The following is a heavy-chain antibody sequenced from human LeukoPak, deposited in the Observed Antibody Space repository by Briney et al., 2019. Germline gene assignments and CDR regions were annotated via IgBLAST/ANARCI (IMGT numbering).Heavy chain of an antibody. J-gene: IGHJ6*02. Sequence: GGSLRLSCAASGFTFSSYSMNWVRQAPGKGLEWVSAISGSGGSTYYADSVKGRFTISRDNPKNTLYLQMNSLRAEDTAVYYCAKGSGYSSGHYYYGMDVWGQGTTVTVSS. CDR3: AKGSGYSSGHYYYGMDV. CDR1: GFTFSSYS. V-gene: IGHV3-23*01. D-gene: IGHD6-19*01. CDR2: ISGSGGST.